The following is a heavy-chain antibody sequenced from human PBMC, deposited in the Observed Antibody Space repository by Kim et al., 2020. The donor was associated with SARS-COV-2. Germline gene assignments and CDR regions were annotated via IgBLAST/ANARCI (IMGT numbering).Heavy chain of an antibody. CDR3: ARDHAAPSEQYYYYYMDV. V-gene: IGHV1-18*01. CDR1: GYTFTSYG. Sequence: ASVKVSCKASGYTFTSYGISWVRQAPGQGLEWMGWISAYNGNTNYAQKLQGRVTMTTDTSTSTAYMELRSLRSDDTAVYYCARDHAAPSEQYYYYYMDVWGKGTTVTVSS. J-gene: IGHJ6*03. D-gene: IGHD6-25*01. CDR2: ISAYNGNT.